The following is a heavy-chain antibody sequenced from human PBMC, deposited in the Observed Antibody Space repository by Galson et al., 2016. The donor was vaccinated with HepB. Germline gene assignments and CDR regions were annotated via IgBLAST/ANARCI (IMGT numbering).Heavy chain of an antibody. Sequence: TCAVYGGSFRNYYWSWIRLPPGKGLEWIGEINQSGSTNYNPSLMSRVAISVDTSRNEFSLKLSSVTAADTAVYYCAREHYTSSWYSQAQRRKNDAFDIWGQGTMVTVSS. CDR1: GGSFRNYY. CDR2: INQSGST. V-gene: IGHV4-34*01. CDR3: AREHYTSSWYSQAQRRKNDAFDI. D-gene: IGHD6-13*01. J-gene: IGHJ3*02.